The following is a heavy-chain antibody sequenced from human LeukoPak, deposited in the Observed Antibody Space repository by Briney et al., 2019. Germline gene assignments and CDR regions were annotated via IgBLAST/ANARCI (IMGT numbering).Heavy chain of an antibody. J-gene: IGHJ4*02. V-gene: IGHV4-39*01. CDR1: GGSISSSSYY. Sequence: SETLSLTCTVSGGSISSSSYYWGWIRQPPGKGLEWIGSIYYSGSTYYNPSLKSRVTISVDTSKNQFSLKLSSVTAADTAVYYCAGGRWFGDTLAGDYWGQGTLVTVSS. CDR3: AGGRWFGDTLAGDY. CDR2: IYYSGST. D-gene: IGHD3-10*01.